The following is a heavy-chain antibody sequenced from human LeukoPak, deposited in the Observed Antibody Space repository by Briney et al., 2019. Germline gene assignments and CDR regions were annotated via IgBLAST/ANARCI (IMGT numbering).Heavy chain of an antibody. CDR1: GFTFSSYG. CDR2: IRYDESNK. Sequence: GGSLRLSCAASGFTFSSYGMHWVRQAPGKGLEWVAFIRYDESNKYYADSVRGRFTISRDSSKNSLYLQMNSLRIEDTALYYCAKGRSDFDYWGQGTPVTVSS. CDR3: AKGRSDFDY. V-gene: IGHV3-30*02. J-gene: IGHJ4*02.